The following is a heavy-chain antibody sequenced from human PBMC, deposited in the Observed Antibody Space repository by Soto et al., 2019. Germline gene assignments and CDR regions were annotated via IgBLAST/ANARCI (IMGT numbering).Heavy chain of an antibody. D-gene: IGHD3-16*01. J-gene: IGHJ6*02. CDR2: INTYNGNT. Sequence: QVQLVQSGAEVKNPGASVKVSCKASGYTFTSYGIGWARQAPGQGLEWMGWINTYNGNTNYAQNVQGRVTLTTDTTTSTAYMELRRLRSNDTAIYYCAMVDVYVTPSPQDVWAQGTTVIVSS. CDR1: GYTFTSYG. CDR3: AMVDVYVTPSPQDV. V-gene: IGHV1-18*01.